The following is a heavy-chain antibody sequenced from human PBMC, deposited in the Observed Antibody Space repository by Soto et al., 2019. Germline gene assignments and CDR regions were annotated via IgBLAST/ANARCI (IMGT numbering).Heavy chain of an antibody. CDR3: ARGRYGDY. Sequence: QVHLVQSGAEVKKPGASVKVACKGSGYAFTTYGITWVRQAPGQGLEWMGWISAHNGNTNYAQKPQGRVTVTRDTSTSTAYMELRSLRSXXXAVYYCARGRYGDYWGQGALVTVSS. J-gene: IGHJ4*02. V-gene: IGHV1-18*01. D-gene: IGHD1-1*01. CDR2: ISAHNGNT. CDR1: GYAFTTYG.